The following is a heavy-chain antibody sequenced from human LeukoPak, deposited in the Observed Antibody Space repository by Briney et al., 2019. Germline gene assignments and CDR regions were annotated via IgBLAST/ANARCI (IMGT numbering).Heavy chain of an antibody. J-gene: IGHJ6*04. Sequence: ASVKVSCKASGYTFTGYYMHWVRQAPGQGLEWMGWINPNSGGTNYAQKFQGRVTMTRDTSISTAYMELSGLRSDDTAVYYCARVLDDFWSGYYWGKGTTVTVSS. CDR1: GYTFTGYY. D-gene: IGHD3-3*01. CDR3: ARVLDDFWSGYY. V-gene: IGHV1-2*02. CDR2: INPNSGGT.